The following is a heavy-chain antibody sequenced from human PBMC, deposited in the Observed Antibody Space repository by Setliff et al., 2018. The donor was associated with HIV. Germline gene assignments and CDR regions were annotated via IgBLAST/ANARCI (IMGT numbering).Heavy chain of an antibody. CDR2: ISYDGSKK. CDR1: GFTFSRYG. CDR3: ASSYPNYNYGNYDFWSGYYHDDAFDI. Sequence: PGGSLRLSCAASGFTFSRYGMHWVRQAPGKGLEWVAFISYDGSKKYDADFVKGRFTISRDNSKNTLYLQMDSLRTEDTAVYYCASSYPNYNYGNYDFWSGYYHDDAFDIWGQGTMVTVSS. V-gene: IGHV3-30*04. J-gene: IGHJ3*02. D-gene: IGHD3-3*01.